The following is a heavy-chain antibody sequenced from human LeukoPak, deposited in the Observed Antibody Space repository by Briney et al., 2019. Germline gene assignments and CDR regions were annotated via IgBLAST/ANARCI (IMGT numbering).Heavy chain of an antibody. CDR3: AKDPGDKAVDRWFDP. Sequence: GGSLRLSCAATGFSFTTYWMSWVRQAPGKGLEWVANIKEDGGDKYYVDSVKGRFSISRDNAKNSLYLQMSSLRAEDTAVYYCAKDPGDKAVDRWFDPWGQGTLVTVSS. CDR2: IKEDGGDK. D-gene: IGHD6-19*01. J-gene: IGHJ5*02. CDR1: GFSFTTYW. V-gene: IGHV3-7*03.